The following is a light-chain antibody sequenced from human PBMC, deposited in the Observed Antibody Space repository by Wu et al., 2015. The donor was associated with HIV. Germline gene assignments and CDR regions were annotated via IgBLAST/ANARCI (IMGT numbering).Light chain of an antibody. Sequence: EIVMTQSPATLSGSPGERATLSCRASQSVGSKLAWHQQKPGQAPRLLIYAASTRATNVPARFSGRGSGTGFTLTISTIQAEDFAIYFCQQYNTWPRTFGQGTKLDIK. CDR2: AAS. CDR3: QQYNTWPRT. CDR1: QSVGSK. V-gene: IGKV3-15*01. J-gene: IGKJ2*01.